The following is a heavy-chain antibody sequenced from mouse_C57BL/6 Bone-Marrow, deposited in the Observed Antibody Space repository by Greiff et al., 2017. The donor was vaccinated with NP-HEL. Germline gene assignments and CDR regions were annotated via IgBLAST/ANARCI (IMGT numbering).Heavy chain of an antibody. D-gene: IGHD1-1*01. Sequence: VQLQQPGAELVKPGASVKLSCKASGYTFTSYWMHWVKQRPGQGLEWIGMIHPNSGSTNYNEKFKSKATLTVDKSSSTAYMQLSSLTSEDSAVYYCARSLITTVVAHWGQGTTLTVSS. CDR1: GYTFTSYW. CDR2: IHPNSGST. V-gene: IGHV1-64*01. CDR3: ARSLITTVVAH. J-gene: IGHJ2*01.